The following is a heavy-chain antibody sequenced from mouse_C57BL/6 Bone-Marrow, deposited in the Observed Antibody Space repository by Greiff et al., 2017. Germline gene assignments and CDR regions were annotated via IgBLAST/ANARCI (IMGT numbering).Heavy chain of an antibody. CDR2: INPNYGTT. CDR1: GDSFTDYN. D-gene: IGHD1-1*01. CDR3: ANYGSSPSYAMDY. J-gene: IGHJ4*01. Sequence: EVQLQQSGPELVKPGASVKISCKASGDSFTDYNMNWVKQSNGKSLEWIGVINPNYGTTSYNQKFKGKATLTVDQSSSTAYMQLNSLTSEDSAVYYCANYGSSPSYAMDYWGQGTSVTVSS. V-gene: IGHV1-39*01.